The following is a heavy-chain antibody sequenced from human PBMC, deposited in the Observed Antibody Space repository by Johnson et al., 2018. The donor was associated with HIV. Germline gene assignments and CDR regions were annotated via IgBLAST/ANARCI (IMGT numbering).Heavy chain of an antibody. J-gene: IGHJ3*02. CDR3: AREGRTGPDTFDI. CDR1: GFTFSSYW. V-gene: IGHV3-30*03. CDR2: ISYDGSNK. Sequence: VQLVESGGGLVKPGGSLRLSCAASGFTFSSYWMHWVRQAPGKGLVWVAIISYDGSNKNYADSVKGRFTVSRDNSKNTLFLQMNGLRAEDTAVYYCAREGRTGPDTFDIWGQGTMLTVSS.